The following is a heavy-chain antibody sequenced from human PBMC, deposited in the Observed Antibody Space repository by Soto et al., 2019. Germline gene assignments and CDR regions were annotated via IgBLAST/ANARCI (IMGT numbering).Heavy chain of an antibody. D-gene: IGHD3-3*01. CDR2: IWSDGSKK. CDR3: ARDREYYDFWRVNYPSYYYYGLDV. J-gene: IGHJ6*02. V-gene: IGHV3-33*01. Sequence: GGSLRLSCTASGFSFSSYGMHWVRQAPGKGLEWVAVIWSDGSKKYYADSVKGRFTISRDNSKNTLYLQMNSLRAEDTAVYYCARDREYYDFWRVNYPSYYYYGLDVWGQGTTVTVSS. CDR1: GFSFSSYG.